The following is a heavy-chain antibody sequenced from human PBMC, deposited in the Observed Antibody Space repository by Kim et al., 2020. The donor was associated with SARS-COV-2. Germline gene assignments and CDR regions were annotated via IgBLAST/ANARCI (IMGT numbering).Heavy chain of an antibody. CDR3: ARDFIPYCSGGSCYSPFDY. V-gene: IGHV3-30*07. Sequence: GRFTISRDNSKNTLYLKMNSLRAEDTAVYYCARDFIPYCSGGSCYSPFDYWGQGTLVTVSS. J-gene: IGHJ4*02. D-gene: IGHD2-15*01.